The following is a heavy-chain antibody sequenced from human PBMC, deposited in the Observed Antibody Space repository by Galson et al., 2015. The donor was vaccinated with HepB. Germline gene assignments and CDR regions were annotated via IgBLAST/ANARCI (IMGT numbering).Heavy chain of an antibody. CDR1: GFTFSDYS. V-gene: IGHV3-21*01. J-gene: IGHJ6*02. D-gene: IGHD3-9*01. Sequence: SLRLSCAASGFTFSDYSVNWVRQAPGQGLEWVSSISSTRNYIYYADSVRGRFTISTDSAKNSLYLQMNSLRAEDTAVYYCVRDRQYDILTGFYKKRGMDVWGQGTTVTASS. CDR3: VRDRQYDILTGFYKKRGMDV. CDR2: ISSTRNYI.